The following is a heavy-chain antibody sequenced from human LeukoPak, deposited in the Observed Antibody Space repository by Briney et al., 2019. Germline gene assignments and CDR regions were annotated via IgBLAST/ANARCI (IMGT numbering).Heavy chain of an antibody. CDR1: GFTSSSYG. CDR3: VRGRQAFDY. CDR2: IRYDGSNR. D-gene: IGHD4-17*01. V-gene: IGHV3-30*02. Sequence: GGSLRLSCAASGFTSSSYGMHWVRQAPGKGLEWVAYIRYDGSNRHYADSVKGRFTISRDNSKNTLYLQMNSLRAEDTAVYYCVRGRQAFDYWGQGTLVTVSS. J-gene: IGHJ4*02.